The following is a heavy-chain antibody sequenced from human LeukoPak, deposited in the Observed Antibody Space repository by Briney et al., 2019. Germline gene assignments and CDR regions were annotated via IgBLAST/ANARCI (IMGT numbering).Heavy chain of an antibody. CDR2: INQDENHR. J-gene: IGHJ4*02. CDR1: GFTFSTYW. V-gene: IGHV3-7*03. CDR3: ARSRPQAPACYHY. D-gene: IGHD2-2*01. Sequence: GGSLRLSCTASGFTFSTYWMTWVRPDPGKGLEWVASINQDENHRHYVPSARGRLTISRDNATNSLLLQMNSLPAEDTAIYYCARSRPQAPACYHYWGQGTQVTVSS.